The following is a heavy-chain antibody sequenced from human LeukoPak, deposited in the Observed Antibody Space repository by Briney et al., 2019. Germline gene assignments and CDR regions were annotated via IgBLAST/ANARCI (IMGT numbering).Heavy chain of an antibody. CDR3: ARESSYGDPFDY. CDR2: ISYDGSNK. V-gene: IGHV3-30*03. CDR1: GFTFSSYG. J-gene: IGHJ4*02. Sequence: PGGSLRLSCAASGFTFSSYGMHWVRQAPGKGLEWVAVISYDGSNKYYADPVKGRFTISRDNSKNTLYLQMNSLRAEDTAVYYCARESSYGDPFDYWGQGTLVTVSS. D-gene: IGHD4-17*01.